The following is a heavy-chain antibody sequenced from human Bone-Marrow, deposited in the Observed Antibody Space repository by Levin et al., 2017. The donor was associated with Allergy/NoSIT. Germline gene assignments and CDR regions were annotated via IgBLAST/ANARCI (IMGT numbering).Heavy chain of an antibody. D-gene: IGHD3-10*02. V-gene: IGHV3-23*01. CDR2: ISGSGGDT. CDR3: AKEMFVAPGNVGGSDY. Sequence: PGGSLRLSCAVSGFTFSNYAMNWVRQAPGKGLEWVSGISGSGGDTYYADSVKGRFTISRDNSKNTLYLQMKSLRAEDTAVYYCAKEMFVAPGNVGGSDYWGQGTLVTVSS. CDR1: GFTFSNYA. J-gene: IGHJ4*02.